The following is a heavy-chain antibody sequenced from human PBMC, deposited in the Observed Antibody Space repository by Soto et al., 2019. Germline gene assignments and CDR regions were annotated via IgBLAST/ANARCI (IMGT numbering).Heavy chain of an antibody. CDR1: GFLFSRFG. CDR3: ARDDEYEDNGLDY. V-gene: IGHV3-33*01. CDR2: IVNHGGRQ. D-gene: IGHD1-1*01. J-gene: IGHJ4*02. Sequence: QVQLVESGGGVVQPGTSLRLSCAASGFLFSRFGMHWVRQAPGKGLEWVAVIVNHGGRQDYADSVRGRFTISRDNSRNTLFLEMSSLRVEDTAIYYCARDDEYEDNGLDYWGQGTLVTVSS.